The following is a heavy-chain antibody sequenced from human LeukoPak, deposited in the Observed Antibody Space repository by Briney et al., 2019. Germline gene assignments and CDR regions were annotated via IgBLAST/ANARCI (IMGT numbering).Heavy chain of an antibody. Sequence: PSETLSLTCAVYGGSFSGYYWSWIRQPPGKGLEWIGEINHSGSTNYNPSLKSRVTISVDTSKNQFSLKLSSVTAADTAVYYCARLDCINGVCYGAWFDPWGQGTLVTVSS. CDR1: GGSFSGYY. D-gene: IGHD2-8*01. V-gene: IGHV4-34*01. CDR3: ARLDCINGVCYGAWFDP. CDR2: INHSGST. J-gene: IGHJ5*02.